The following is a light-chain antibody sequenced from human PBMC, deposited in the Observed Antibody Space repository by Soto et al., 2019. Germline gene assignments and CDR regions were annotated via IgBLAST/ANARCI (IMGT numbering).Light chain of an antibody. Sequence: DIQMTQSPSTLSASVGDRVTITCRASQDISNWLAWYQQRPGKAPKLLIYKASSLQSGVPSRFSGSGSGTEFPLTISSLQPDDFETYYCQQRTFGQGTKVEIK. V-gene: IGKV1-5*03. CDR1: QDISNW. CDR3: QQRT. CDR2: KAS. J-gene: IGKJ1*01.